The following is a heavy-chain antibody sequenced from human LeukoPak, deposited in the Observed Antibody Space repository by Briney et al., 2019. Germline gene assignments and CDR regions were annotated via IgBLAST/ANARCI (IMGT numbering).Heavy chain of an antibody. Sequence: GGSLRLSCAASGFTFSSYSMNWVRQAPGKGLEWVSYISSSGSTIYYADSVKGRFTISRDNAKNSLYLQMNSLRAEDTAVYYCARARPVGTIFGVADAFDIWGQGTMVTVSS. CDR1: GFTFSSYS. CDR2: ISSSGSTI. CDR3: ARARPVGTIFGVADAFDI. D-gene: IGHD3-3*01. V-gene: IGHV3-48*04. J-gene: IGHJ3*02.